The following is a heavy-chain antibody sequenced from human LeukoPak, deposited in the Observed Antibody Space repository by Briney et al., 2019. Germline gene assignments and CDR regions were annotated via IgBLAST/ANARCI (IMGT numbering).Heavy chain of an antibody. Sequence: GASVKVSCKASGGTFSSYAISWVRQAPGQGLEWMGGIIPIFGTANYAQKFQGRVTITTDESTSTAYMELSSLRSEDTAVYHCASKRFGAFTGYYYMDVWGKGTTVTVSS. V-gene: IGHV1-69*05. CDR1: GGTFSSYA. CDR2: IIPIFGTA. J-gene: IGHJ6*03. D-gene: IGHD3-10*01. CDR3: ASKRFGAFTGYYYMDV.